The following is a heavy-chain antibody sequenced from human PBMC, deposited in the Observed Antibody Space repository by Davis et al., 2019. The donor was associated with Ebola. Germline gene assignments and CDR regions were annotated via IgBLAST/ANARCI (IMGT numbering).Heavy chain of an antibody. CDR3: ARLDYGGNPAESFQH. Sequence: AASVKVSCKASGYTFTGYYMHWVRQAPGQGLEWMGIINPSGGSTSYAQKFQGRVTMTRDTSTSTVYMELSSLRSEDTAVDYCARLDYGGNPAESFQHWVQDTLLNVSS. CDR1: GYTFTGYY. V-gene: IGHV1-46*01. D-gene: IGHD4-23*01. J-gene: IGHJ1*01. CDR2: INPSGGST.